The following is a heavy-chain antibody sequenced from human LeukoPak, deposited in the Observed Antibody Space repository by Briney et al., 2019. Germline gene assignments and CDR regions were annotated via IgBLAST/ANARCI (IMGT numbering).Heavy chain of an antibody. V-gene: IGHV1-46*01. Sequence: GGSVEVSCKASGYTFTRYYIHWVRQAPGQRVGWMGLINPSGTNTNYAQKFRGRVTMTRDTSTSTVYMDLSSLRSEDTAMYFCAREESGGYFDYWGQGTLVTVSS. CDR2: INPSGTNT. J-gene: IGHJ4*02. CDR1: GYTFTRYY. D-gene: IGHD2-8*02. CDR3: AREESGGYFDY.